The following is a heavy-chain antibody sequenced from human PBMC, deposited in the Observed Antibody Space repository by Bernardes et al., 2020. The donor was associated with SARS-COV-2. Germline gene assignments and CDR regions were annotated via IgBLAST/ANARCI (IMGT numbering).Heavy chain of an antibody. D-gene: IGHD6-13*01. CDR3: TRRYPSSWYSYVSSQWYFDV. Sequence: SETLSLTCAVYGASFGGYYWTWIRQSPQKGLEWIGEINDNGHTNQNPSLNNRVTLSVDASKSQFSLKLKSVTAADTAIYFCTRRYPSSWYSYVSSQWYFDVWGHGTLVTVSS. CDR1: GASFGGYY. V-gene: IGHV4-34*01. J-gene: IGHJ2*01. CDR2: INDNGHT.